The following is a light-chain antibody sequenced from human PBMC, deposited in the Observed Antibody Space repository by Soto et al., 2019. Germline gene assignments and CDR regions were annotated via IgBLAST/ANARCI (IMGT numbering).Light chain of an antibody. CDR2: DAS. CDR3: QQRSNWRGT. J-gene: IGKJ4*01. CDR1: QSISKY. V-gene: IGKV3-11*01. Sequence: EIVLTQSPVTLSLSPGERATLSCRASQSISKYLAWYQQKPGQAPRLLIYDASNRASGIPARFSGSGSGTDSTLTISSLEPEDFAVYYCQQRSNWRGTFGGGTKVDIK.